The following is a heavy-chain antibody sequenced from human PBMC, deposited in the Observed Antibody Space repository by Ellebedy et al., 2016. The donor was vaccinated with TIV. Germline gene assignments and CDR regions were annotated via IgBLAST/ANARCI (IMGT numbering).Heavy chain of an antibody. CDR1: GFIFSDYP. Sequence: GGSLRLSCTASGFIFSDYPMHWVRQVPGKGLEWVAVIAYDGNDEYYADAVKGRFTISRDNSKNTLYLQMKSLRADDTAVYYCANNWVVRGEGWNNGMDIWGRGTTVTVSS. J-gene: IGHJ6*02. CDR2: IAYDGNDE. V-gene: IGHV3-30*07. D-gene: IGHD3-10*01. CDR3: ANNWVVRGEGWNNGMDI.